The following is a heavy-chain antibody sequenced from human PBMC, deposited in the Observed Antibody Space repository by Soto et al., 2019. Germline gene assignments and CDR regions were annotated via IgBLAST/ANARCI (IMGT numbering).Heavy chain of an antibody. V-gene: IGHV1-24*01. Sequence: ASVKVSCKVSGYTLTELSMHWVRQAPGKGLEWMGGFDPGDGETIYAQKFQGRVTMTEDTSTDTAYMELSSLRSEDTAVYYCATDQPYNIAAAGIEYFQHWGQGTLVTVS. D-gene: IGHD6-13*01. CDR1: GYTLTELS. CDR2: FDPGDGET. J-gene: IGHJ1*01. CDR3: ATDQPYNIAAAGIEYFQH.